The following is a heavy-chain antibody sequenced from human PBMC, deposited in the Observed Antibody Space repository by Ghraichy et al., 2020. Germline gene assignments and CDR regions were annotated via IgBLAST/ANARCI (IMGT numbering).Heavy chain of an antibody. V-gene: IGHV3-48*01. CDR2: ISSSSSTI. CDR1: GFTFSSYS. Sequence: GGSLRLSCAASGFTFSSYSMNWVRQAPGKGLEWVSYISSSSSTIYYADSVKGRFTISRDNAKNSLYLQMNSLRAEDTAVYYCARERWELLYYGMDVWGQGTTVTVSS. CDR3: ARERWELLYYGMDV. J-gene: IGHJ6*02. D-gene: IGHD1-26*01.